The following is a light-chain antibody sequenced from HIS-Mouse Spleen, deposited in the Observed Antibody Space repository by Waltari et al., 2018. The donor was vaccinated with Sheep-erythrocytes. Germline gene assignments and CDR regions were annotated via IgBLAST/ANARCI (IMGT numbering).Light chain of an antibody. V-gene: IGLV2-14*03. CDR2: YVS. Sequence: QSALTQPASVSGSPGQSITISCTGTSSDVGGYNYVSWSQHHPGKAPHLMIYYVSNRPSGVSNRFSGSKSGNTASLTISGLQAEDETDYYCSSYTSSSTFVVFGGGTRLTVL. CDR3: SSYTSSSTFVV. CDR1: SSDVGGYNY. J-gene: IGLJ2*01.